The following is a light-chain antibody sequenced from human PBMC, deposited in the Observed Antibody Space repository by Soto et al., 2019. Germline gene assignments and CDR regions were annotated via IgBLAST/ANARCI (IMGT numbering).Light chain of an antibody. CDR2: GAS. V-gene: IGKV3-20*01. CDR1: ESVSRNY. Sequence: EVVLTQSPGTLSLSPGESATLSCRASESVSRNYLAGYQQKPGQAPRLLIYGASSRATGIPNRFSGSGSGTDFTLTISRLEPEDFAVYYCQQYGNSPITFGQGTRLEIK. CDR3: QQYGNSPIT. J-gene: IGKJ5*01.